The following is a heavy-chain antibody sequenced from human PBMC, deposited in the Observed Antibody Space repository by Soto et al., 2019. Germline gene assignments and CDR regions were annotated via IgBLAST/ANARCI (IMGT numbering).Heavy chain of an antibody. CDR3: AKSCSGWYDAFDI. D-gene: IGHD6-19*01. CDR1: GFTFSSYA. V-gene: IGHV3-23*01. CDR2: ISGSGGST. Sequence: EVQLLESGGGLVQPGGSLRLTCAASGFTFSSYAMSWVRQAPGKGLEWVSAISGSGGSTYYADSVKGRFTISRDNSKNTLYLQMNSLRAEDTAVYYCAKSCSGWYDAFDIWGQGTMVTVSS. J-gene: IGHJ3*02.